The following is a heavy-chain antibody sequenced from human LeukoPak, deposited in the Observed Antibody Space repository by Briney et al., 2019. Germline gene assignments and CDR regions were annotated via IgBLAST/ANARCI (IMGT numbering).Heavy chain of an antibody. V-gene: IGHV3-23*01. D-gene: IGHD2-2*01. Sequence: GGSLILSCAASGFTFSNYAMSWVRQVPGRGLEWVSTISSRGDSTYDADSVKGQFTISRDNPKNSLYLQMNSLRAEDTAVYYCARAADIVVVPAALGFDYWGQGTLVTVSS. CDR3: ARAADIVVVPAALGFDY. CDR2: ISSRGDST. CDR1: GFTFSNYA. J-gene: IGHJ4*02.